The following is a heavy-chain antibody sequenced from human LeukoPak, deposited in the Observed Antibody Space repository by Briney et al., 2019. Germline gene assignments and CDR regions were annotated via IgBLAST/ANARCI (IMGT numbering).Heavy chain of an antibody. V-gene: IGHV3-30*03. J-gene: IGHJ5*02. D-gene: IGHD6-19*01. CDR2: ISYDGSNK. CDR1: GFTFSSYG. CDR3: ARAASGWDNWFDP. Sequence: GGSLRLSCAASGFTFSSYGMHWVRQAPGKGLEWVAVISYDGSNKYYADSVKGRFTISRDNAKNSLYLQMNSLRAEDTAVYYCARAASGWDNWFDPWGQGTLVTVSS.